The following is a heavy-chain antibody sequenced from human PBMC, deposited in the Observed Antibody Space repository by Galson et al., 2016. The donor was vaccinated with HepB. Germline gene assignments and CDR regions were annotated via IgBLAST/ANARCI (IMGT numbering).Heavy chain of an antibody. D-gene: IGHD3-3*01. V-gene: IGHV2-5*02. CDR2: IYWDDNK. CDR3: VHGRTYYDLWSNHYNSYAMDV. J-gene: IGHJ6*02. Sequence: PALVKPTQTLTLTCTFSGFSFSTSTMTVGWIRQPPGKALEWLALIYWDDNKRYSPSLKNRLSITKDTSKNQVVLTMTNMDPVDTATYYCVHGRTYYDLWSNHYNSYAMDVWGPGTTVTVSS. CDR1: GFSFSTSTMT.